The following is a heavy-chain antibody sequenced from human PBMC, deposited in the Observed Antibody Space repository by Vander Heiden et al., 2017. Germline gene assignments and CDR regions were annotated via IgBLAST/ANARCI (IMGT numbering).Heavy chain of an antibody. CDR3: ARYWFSGSCPDY. CDR1: GFSFSAFW. D-gene: IGHD5-12*01. CDR2: ITQDGNEK. Sequence: EAQLVESGGGLVQPGGSLRVSCAASGFSFSAFWMTWVRHTPGKGLEWVASITQDGNEKIYLYSVKGRFTISRDNSKDSLYLQMNSLKVADTGVDYGARYWFSGSCPDYWFLVTLGTVSS. J-gene: IGHJ4*02. V-gene: IGHV3-7*01.